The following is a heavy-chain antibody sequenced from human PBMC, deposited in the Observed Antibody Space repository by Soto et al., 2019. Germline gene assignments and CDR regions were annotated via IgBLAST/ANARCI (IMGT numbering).Heavy chain of an antibody. CDR1: GGTFSSYA. D-gene: IGHD4-17*01. CDR3: ARGVYGDYDSGWFDP. V-gene: IGHV1-69*13. Sequence: GASVKVSCKASGGTFSSYAISWVLQAPGQGLEWMGGIIPIFGTANYAQKFQGRVTITADESTSTAYMELSSLRSEDTAVYYCARGVYGDYDSGWFDPWGQGTLVTVSS. CDR2: IIPIFGTA. J-gene: IGHJ5*02.